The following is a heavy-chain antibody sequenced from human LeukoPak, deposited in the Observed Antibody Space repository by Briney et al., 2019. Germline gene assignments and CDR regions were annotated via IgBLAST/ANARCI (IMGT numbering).Heavy chain of an antibody. J-gene: IGHJ4*02. CDR2: ISGSGGST. CDR1: GFTFSSYA. Sequence: GGSLRLSCAASGFTFSSYAMTWVRQAPGKGLEWVSAISGSGGSTYYADSVKGRFTISRDNSKNTLYLQMNSLRAEDTAVYYCAKCPQARPYYFDYWGQGTLVIVSS. CDR3: AKCPQARPYYFDY. V-gene: IGHV3-23*01.